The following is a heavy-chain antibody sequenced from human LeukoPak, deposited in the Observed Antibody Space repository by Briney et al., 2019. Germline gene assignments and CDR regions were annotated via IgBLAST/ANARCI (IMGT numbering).Heavy chain of an antibody. CDR2: VNSDGSSS. J-gene: IGHJ6*02. V-gene: IGHV3-74*01. CDR1: GFTFTSYW. Sequence: PGGSLRLSCAASGFTFTSYWMHWVRQAPGKGLVWVSRVNSDGSSSTYADSVKARFTISRDNVKYTLYLQMNSLRAEDTAVYYCARGRYYSMDVWGQGTTVTVSS. CDR3: ARGRYYSMDV.